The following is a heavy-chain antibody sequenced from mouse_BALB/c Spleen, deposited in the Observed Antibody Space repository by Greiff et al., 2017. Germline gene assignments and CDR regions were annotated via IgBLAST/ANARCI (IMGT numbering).Heavy chain of an antibody. CDR3: ARSWEYDGAWFAY. CDR2: IYPGNVNT. D-gene: IGHD2-14*01. Sequence: QVQLQQSGPELVKPGASVRISCKASGYTFTSYYIHWVKQRPGQGLEWIGWIYPGNVNTKYNEKFKGKATLTADKSSSTAYMQLSSLTSEDSAVYFCARSWEYDGAWFAYWGQGTLVTVSA. CDR1: GYTFTSYY. J-gene: IGHJ3*01. V-gene: IGHV1S56*01.